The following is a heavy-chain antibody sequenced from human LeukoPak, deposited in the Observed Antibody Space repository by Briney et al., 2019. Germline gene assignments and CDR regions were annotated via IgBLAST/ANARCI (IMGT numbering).Heavy chain of an antibody. V-gene: IGHV1-46*01. CDR2: INPSGGST. D-gene: IGHD3-16*02. J-gene: IGHJ4*02. Sequence: GASVKVSCKASGYTFTSYYMHWVRQAPGQGLEWMGIINPSGGSTSYAQKFQGRVTMTRDTSTSTVYMELSSLRSEDTAVYYCARVRREIDYVWGSYRRSPFDYWGQGTLVTVSS. CDR3: ARVRREIDYVWGSYRRSPFDY. CDR1: GYTFTSYY.